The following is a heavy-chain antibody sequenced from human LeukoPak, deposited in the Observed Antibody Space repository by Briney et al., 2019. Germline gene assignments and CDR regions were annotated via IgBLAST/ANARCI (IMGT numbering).Heavy chain of an antibody. CDR1: GFTFGDYA. CDR2: IRSKAYGGTT. CDR3: TRVNYDYVWGSYNYYFDY. J-gene: IGHJ4*02. V-gene: IGHV3-49*04. D-gene: IGHD3-16*01. Sequence: PGGSLRLSCTASGFTFGDYAMSWVRQAPGKGLEWVGFIRSKAYGGTTEYAASVKGRFTISRDDSKSIAYLQMNSLKTEDTAVYYCTRVNYDYVWGSYNYYFDYWGQGTLVTVSS.